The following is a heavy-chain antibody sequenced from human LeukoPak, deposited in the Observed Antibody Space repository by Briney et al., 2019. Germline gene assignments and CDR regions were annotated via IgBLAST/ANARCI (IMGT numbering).Heavy chain of an antibody. D-gene: IGHD6-19*01. Sequence: GGSLRLSCAASGFTFSSYGMHWVRQAPGKGLEWVAVISYDGSNKYYADSVKGRFTISRDNSKNTLYLQMNSLRAEDTAVYYCAREAGLVPGYWGQGTLVTVSS. V-gene: IGHV3-30*03. CDR2: ISYDGSNK. CDR1: GFTFSSYG. CDR3: AREAGLVPGY. J-gene: IGHJ4*02.